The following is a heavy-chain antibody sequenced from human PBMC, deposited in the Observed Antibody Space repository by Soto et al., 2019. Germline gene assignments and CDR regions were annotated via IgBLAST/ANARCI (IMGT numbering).Heavy chain of an antibody. CDR1: GITFSMSG. V-gene: IGHV3-30*18. CDR3: AKDKGNYYFDY. J-gene: IGHJ4*02. Sequence: GGSLRLSCAASGITFSMSGMHWVRQAPGKGLEWVAFITKDGSRTYYEDSVKGRFTISRDNSMNTVYLQMHSLRAEDTAVYYCAKDKGNYYFDYWGQGTQVTVSS. CDR2: ITKDGSRT.